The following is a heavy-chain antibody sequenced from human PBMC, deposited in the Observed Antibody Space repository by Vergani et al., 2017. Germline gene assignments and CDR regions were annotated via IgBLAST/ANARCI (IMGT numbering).Heavy chain of an antibody. D-gene: IGHD6-13*01. Sequence: QVQLQQWGAGLLKPSETLSLTCAVYGGSISSGGYSWSWIRQPPGKGLEWIGYIYYSGSTNYNPSLKSRVTISVDTSKNQFSLKLSSVTAADTAVYYCARGVVAAAGIDYWGQGTLVTVSS. J-gene: IGHJ4*02. V-gene: IGHV4-61*08. CDR1: GGSISSGGYS. CDR3: ARGVVAAAGIDY. CDR2: IYYSGST.